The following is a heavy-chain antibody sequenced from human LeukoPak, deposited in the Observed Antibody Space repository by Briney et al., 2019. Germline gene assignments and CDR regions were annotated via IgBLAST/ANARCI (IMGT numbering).Heavy chain of an antibody. Sequence: ASVKVSCKASGYTFTGYDINWVRQATRQGLEWMGWMNPNSGNTGYAQKFQGRVTMTRNSSISTAYMELSSLRSEDTAVYYCARSSGWYYNYYGMDVWGQGTTVTVPS. V-gene: IGHV1-8*01. D-gene: IGHD6-19*01. CDR3: ARSSGWYYNYYGMDV. CDR1: GYTFTGYD. CDR2: MNPNSGNT. J-gene: IGHJ6*02.